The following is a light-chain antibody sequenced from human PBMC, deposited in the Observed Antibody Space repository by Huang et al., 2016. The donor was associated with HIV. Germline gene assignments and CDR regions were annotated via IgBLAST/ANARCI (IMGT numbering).Light chain of an antibody. CDR3: QQLNSYPSIT. CDR2: AAS. V-gene: IGKV1-9*01. J-gene: IGKJ5*01. Sequence: IQLTQSPSSLSASVGDRVTITCRASQGSSSYLAWYQQKPGKAPKLLIYAASTLQSGVPSRFSGSGSGTDFTLPISSLQPEDFATYYCQQLNSYPSITFGQGTRLEIK. CDR1: QGSSSY.